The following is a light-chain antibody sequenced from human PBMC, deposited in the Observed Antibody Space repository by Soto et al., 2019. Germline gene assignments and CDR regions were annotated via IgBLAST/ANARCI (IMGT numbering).Light chain of an antibody. Sequence: DIVMTQSPLSLPVTPGEPASISCRSSQSLLHSNGYNYLDWYLQKPGQSPQLLIYLGSNRASGVPDRFSGSGYGTDFTLNISRVEAEDVGVYYCMQALQTPRLTFGGGTKVEIK. J-gene: IGKJ4*01. CDR1: QSLLHSNGYNY. CDR2: LGS. V-gene: IGKV2-28*01. CDR3: MQALQTPRLT.